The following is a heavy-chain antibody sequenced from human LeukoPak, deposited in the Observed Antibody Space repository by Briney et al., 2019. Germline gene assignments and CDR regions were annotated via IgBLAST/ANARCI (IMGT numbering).Heavy chain of an antibody. J-gene: IGHJ4*02. D-gene: IGHD3-3*01. CDR3: EKLRLYSSTRIDY. Sequence: GGSLRLSCAASGFTFSSYAMSWVRQAPGKGLEWVSAISGSGGSTYYADSVKGRFTISRDNSKNTLYLQMNSLRAEDTAVYYCEKLRLYSSTRIDYWGQGTLVTVSS. CDR1: GFTFSSYA. V-gene: IGHV3-23*01. CDR2: ISGSGGST.